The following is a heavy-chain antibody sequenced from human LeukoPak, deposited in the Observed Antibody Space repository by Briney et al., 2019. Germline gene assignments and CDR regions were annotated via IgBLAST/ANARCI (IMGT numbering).Heavy chain of an antibody. CDR1: GGSISSYY. Sequence: SETLSLTCTVSGGSISSYYWSWIRQPPGKGLEWIGYIYYSGSTNYNPSLKSRVSMSVDTSKNQFSLKLSSVTAADTAVYYCASGRSYNWNYKPLDYWGQGTLVTVSS. CDR3: ASGRSYNWNYKPLDY. D-gene: IGHD1-7*01. J-gene: IGHJ4*02. CDR2: IYYSGST. V-gene: IGHV4-59*12.